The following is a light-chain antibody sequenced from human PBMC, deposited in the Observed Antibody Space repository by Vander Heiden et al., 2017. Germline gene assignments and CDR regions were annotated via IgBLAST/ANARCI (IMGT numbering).Light chain of an antibody. V-gene: IGLV3-21*02. CDR3: QLCDTTSDHPLV. Sequence: SYVLAPPPSPSVAPRQTTTISCGGKNIGTKSVHWYQQKPGRAPVLVVYDDGDRPSGIPERISGSNSGNTATLTISRVEAGDEADYYCQLCDTTSDHPLVFGGGTKLTV. CDR1: NIGTKS. CDR2: DDG. J-gene: IGLJ3*02.